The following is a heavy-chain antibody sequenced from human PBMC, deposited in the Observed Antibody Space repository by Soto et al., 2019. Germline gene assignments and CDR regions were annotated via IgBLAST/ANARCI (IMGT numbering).Heavy chain of an antibody. D-gene: IGHD6-19*01. V-gene: IGHV4-61*03. CDR1: GASVSSGDYY. CDR2: IYFSGAT. CDR3: ARVHADDSSGYYLDY. Sequence: QVQLQEAGPGLVKPSETLALNCSVSGASVSSGDYYWSWIRQPPGKGLEWIGYIYFSGATSYDPSLKGRVSISIDTSKNHFSLKLRSVTAADTAVYYCARVHADDSSGYYLDYWGQGLLVSVSS. J-gene: IGHJ4*02.